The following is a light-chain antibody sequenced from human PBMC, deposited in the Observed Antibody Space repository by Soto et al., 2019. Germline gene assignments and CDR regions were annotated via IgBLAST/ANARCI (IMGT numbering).Light chain of an antibody. CDR1: RIDFGGYNY. CDR3: RSYISSSTPYV. CDR2: DGS. J-gene: IGLJ1*01. V-gene: IGLV2-14*01. Sequence: QSVPARRAAVTRSPGPAGPIAWTGTRIDFGGYNYVSWYQQHQGKAPKLMIYDGSNRPSGVSNRFSGSKSGNTASLTISGLQAEDEADYYCRSYISSSTPYVFATGSTVTV.